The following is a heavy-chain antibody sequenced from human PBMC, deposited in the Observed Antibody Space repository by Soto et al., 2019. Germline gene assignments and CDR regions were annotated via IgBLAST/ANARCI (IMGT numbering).Heavy chain of an antibody. D-gene: IGHD6-13*01. Sequence: SETLSLTCAVYGGSFSGYYWSWIRQPPGKGLEWIGEINHSGSTNYNPSLKSRVTISVDTSKNQFSLKLSSVTAADTAVYYCARGMSSWYWGRWFDLGGQGTLVTVSS. CDR1: GGSFSGYY. V-gene: IGHV4-34*01. CDR2: INHSGST. CDR3: ARGMSSWYWGRWFDL. J-gene: IGHJ5*02.